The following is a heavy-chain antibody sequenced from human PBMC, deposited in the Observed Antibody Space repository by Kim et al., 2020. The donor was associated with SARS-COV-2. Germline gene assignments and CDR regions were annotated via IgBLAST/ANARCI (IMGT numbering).Heavy chain of an antibody. D-gene: IGHD3-22*01. CDR2: ISGSGGST. CDR3: AKGRPTMIVVVITYFDY. V-gene: IGHV3-23*01. J-gene: IGHJ4*02. CDR1: GFTFSSYA. Sequence: GGSLRLSCAASGFTFSSYAMSWVRQAPGKGLEWVSAISGSGGSTYYADPVKGRFTSSRDNSKNTLYLQMNSLRAEDTAVYYCAKGRPTMIVVVITYFDYWGQGTLVTVSS.